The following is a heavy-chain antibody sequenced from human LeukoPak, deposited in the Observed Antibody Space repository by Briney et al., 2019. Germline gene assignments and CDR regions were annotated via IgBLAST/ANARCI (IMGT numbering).Heavy chain of an antibody. CDR3: ARLPVVPAAIIYCYYYYMDV. CDR1: GFTFSSYS. V-gene: IGHV3-48*01. Sequence: AGGSLRLSCAASGFTFSSYSMNWVRQAPGKGLEWVSYISSSSSTIYYADSVKGRFTTSRDNAKNSLYLQMNSLRAADTAVYYCARLPVVPAAIIYCYYYYMDVWGKGTTVTVSS. J-gene: IGHJ6*03. D-gene: IGHD2-2*01. CDR2: ISSSSSTI.